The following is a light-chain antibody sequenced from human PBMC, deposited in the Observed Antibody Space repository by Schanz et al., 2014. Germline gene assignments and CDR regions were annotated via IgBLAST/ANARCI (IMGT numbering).Light chain of an antibody. J-gene: IGLJ3*02. CDR3: RSLDSSLSNSIV. V-gene: IGLV1-40*01. Sequence: QSALTQPPSVSGAPGQRITISCTGSTSNIGAGYDVHWYQQLPGTAPRLLIYGSFNRPSGIPDRFSGSRSGTSASLVITGLLAEDEADYYCRSLDSSLSNSIVFGGGTKLTVL. CDR2: GSF. CDR1: TSNIGAGYD.